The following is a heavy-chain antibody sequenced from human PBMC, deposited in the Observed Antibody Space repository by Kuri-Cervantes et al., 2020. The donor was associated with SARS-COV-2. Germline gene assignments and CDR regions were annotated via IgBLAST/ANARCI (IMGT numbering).Heavy chain of an antibody. CDR1: GGTFSSYA. CDR2: IIPILGIA. Sequence: SVKVSCKASGGTFSSYAISWVRQAPGQGPEWMGGIIPILGIANYAQKFQGRVTITADKSTSTAYMELSSLRSEDTAVYYCARDNGYCSGGSCYSLARYYYYYGMDVWGQGTTVTVSS. D-gene: IGHD2-15*01. J-gene: IGHJ6*02. CDR3: ARDNGYCSGGSCYSLARYYYYYGMDV. V-gene: IGHV1-69*10.